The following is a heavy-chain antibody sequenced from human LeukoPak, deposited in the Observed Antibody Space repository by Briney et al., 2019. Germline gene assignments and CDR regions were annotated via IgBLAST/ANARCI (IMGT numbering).Heavy chain of an antibody. CDR1: GFTFSSYS. CDR3: ASANPDYYGSGSYSG. J-gene: IGHJ4*02. D-gene: IGHD3-10*01. Sequence: GGSLRLSCAASGFTFSSYSMNWVRQAPGKGLEWVSSTSSSSSYIYYADSVKGRFTISRDNAKNSLYLQMNSLRAEDTAVYYCASANPDYYGSGSYSGWGQGTLVTVSS. CDR2: TSSSSSYI. V-gene: IGHV3-21*01.